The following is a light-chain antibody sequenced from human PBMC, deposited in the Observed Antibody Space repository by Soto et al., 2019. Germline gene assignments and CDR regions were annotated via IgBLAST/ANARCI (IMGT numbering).Light chain of an antibody. CDR3: QSYDSSLSGWV. CDR1: SSNIGARYD. J-gene: IGLJ3*02. Sequence: QTVVTQPPSVSGAPGQRVTISCTGSSSNIGARYDVHWYQQLPGTAPKLLIYGNSNRPSGVPDRFSGSRSGTSASLAITGLQAEDEADYYCQSYDSSLSGWVFGGGTKVTVL. CDR2: GNS. V-gene: IGLV1-40*01.